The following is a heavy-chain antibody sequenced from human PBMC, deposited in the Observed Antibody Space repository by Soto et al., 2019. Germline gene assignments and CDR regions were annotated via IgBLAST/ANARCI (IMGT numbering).Heavy chain of an antibody. V-gene: IGHV1-69*01. Sequence: QVQLVQSGAEVKKPGSSVKVSCKASGGTFSSYAISWVRQAPGQGLEWMGGIIPIFGTANYAQKFQGRVTITADESTSTAYMEVSSLRSEDTAVYYCARSEQQLDPYYYYYGMDVWGQGTTVTVSS. CDR3: ARSEQQLDPYYYYYGMDV. CDR2: IIPIFGTA. J-gene: IGHJ6*02. CDR1: GGTFSSYA. D-gene: IGHD6-13*01.